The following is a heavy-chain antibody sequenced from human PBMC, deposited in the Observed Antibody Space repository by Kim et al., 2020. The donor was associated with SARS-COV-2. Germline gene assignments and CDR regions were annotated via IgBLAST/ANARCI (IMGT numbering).Heavy chain of an antibody. Sequence: GSLSLTCAVYGGSFSGYYWSWIRQPPGKGLEWIGEINHSGSTNYNPSLKSRVTLSVDTSKNQFSLKLSSVTAADTAVYYCARFRGAALYYYYYFGMDVWGQGTTVTVSS. D-gene: IGHD3-10*01. CDR2: INHSGST. V-gene: IGHV4-34*01. CDR3: ARFRGAALYYYYYFGMDV. CDR1: GGSFSGYY. J-gene: IGHJ6*02.